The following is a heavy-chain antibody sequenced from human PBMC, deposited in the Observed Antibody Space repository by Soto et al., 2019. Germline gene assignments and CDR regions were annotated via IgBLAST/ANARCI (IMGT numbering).Heavy chain of an antibody. J-gene: IGHJ3*02. D-gene: IGHD3-3*01. CDR1: GYPVTAYY. V-gene: IGHV1-2*02. CDR2: INPATGAA. CDR3: ASGGGVGVAGSAAFDM. Sequence: QLHLVQSGAVVKKPGASVTVSCSASGYPVTAYYMHWVRQAPGRGLEWMGGINPATGAAKYTQTFQGRVTMTGDTSTSTVFRELSGLTSEDTAVFYCASGGGVGVAGSAAFDMWGQGTLVTVSS.